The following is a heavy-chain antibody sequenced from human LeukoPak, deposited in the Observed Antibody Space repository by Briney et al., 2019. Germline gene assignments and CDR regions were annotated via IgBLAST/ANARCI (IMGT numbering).Heavy chain of an antibody. J-gene: IGHJ3*02. CDR1: GFTFSSYS. CDR3: ARWKDLIYDSSGYYLSAFDI. Sequence: PGGSLRLSCAASGFTFSSYSMNWVGHAPGKGLEWVASISSSSSYIYYADSVKGRFTISRDNAKNSLYLQMNSLRAEDTAVYYCARWKDLIYDSSGYYLSAFDIWGQGTMVTVSS. CDR2: ISSSSSYI. V-gene: IGHV3-21*01. D-gene: IGHD3-22*01.